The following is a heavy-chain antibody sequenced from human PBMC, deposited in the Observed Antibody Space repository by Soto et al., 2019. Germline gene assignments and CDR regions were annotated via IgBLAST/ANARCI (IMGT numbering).Heavy chain of an antibody. CDR1: GFTFSDYV. CDR2: ISGSGGRT. J-gene: IGHJ5*02. CDR3: AMPAYSSSSP. V-gene: IGHV3-23*01. Sequence: EVQLLESGGDLIQPGGSLRLSCAASGFTFSDYVMSWVRQTPGKGLEWVSGISGSGGRTFYADSVKGRFTVSRDNSKNTLYLQMNSLRAEDTAIYYCAMPAYSSSSPWGQGALVTVSS. D-gene: IGHD6-6*01.